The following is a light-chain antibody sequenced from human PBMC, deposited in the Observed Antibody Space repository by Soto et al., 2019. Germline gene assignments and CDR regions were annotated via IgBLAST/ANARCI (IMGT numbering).Light chain of an antibody. J-gene: IGKJ1*01. V-gene: IGKV1-5*01. CDR3: QQYKNFWT. CDR2: DVS. CDR1: QTVSSW. Sequence: DIPMTQSPSTLSASVGDRVTITCRASQTVSSWLAWYQQKPGKAPKLLMYDVSSLESGVPSRFSGSESGTEFTLTISSLQPDDFATYYCQQYKNFWTFGQGTKVEI.